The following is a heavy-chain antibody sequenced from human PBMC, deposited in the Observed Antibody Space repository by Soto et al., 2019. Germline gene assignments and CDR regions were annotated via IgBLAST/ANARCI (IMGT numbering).Heavy chain of an antibody. CDR3: ARGTEKKWQLVPYFDY. D-gene: IGHD6-13*01. J-gene: IGHJ4*02. V-gene: IGHV4-30-4*01. Sequence: QVQLQESGPGLVKPSQTLSLTCTVSGGSISSGDYYWSWIRQPPGKGLEWIGYIYYSGRTYHNPSLQSRVTTTEDRSKNQFTLKLSSVTAADTAVHYCARGTEKKWQLVPYFDYWGQGTLVTVSS. CDR1: GGSISSGDYY. CDR2: IYYSGRT.